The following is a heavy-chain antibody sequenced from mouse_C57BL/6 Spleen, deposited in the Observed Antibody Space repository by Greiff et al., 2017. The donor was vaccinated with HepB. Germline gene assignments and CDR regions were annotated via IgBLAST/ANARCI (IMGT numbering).Heavy chain of an antibody. V-gene: IGHV14-1*01. CDR3: TPSYYDYDERFAY. J-gene: IGHJ3*01. CDR2: IDPEDGDT. D-gene: IGHD2-4*01. CDR1: GFNIKDYY. Sequence: VHVKQSGAELVRPGASVKLSCTASGFNIKDYYMHWVKQRPEQGLEWIGRIDPEDGDTEYAPKFQGKATMTADTSSNTAYLQLSSLTSEDTAVYYCTPSYYDYDERFAYWGQGTLVTVSA.